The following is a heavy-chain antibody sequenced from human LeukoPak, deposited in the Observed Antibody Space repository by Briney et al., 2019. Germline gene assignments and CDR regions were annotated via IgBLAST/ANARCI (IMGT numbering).Heavy chain of an antibody. J-gene: IGHJ4*02. Sequence: GGSLRLSCAASGFTFSSYGMNWVRQAPGKGLEWISYITDDASTIYYADSVQGRFTISRDNAENSLFLQMTSLRVEDTAVYYCVARGGWARFDYWGQGALVTVSA. CDR3: VARGGWARFDY. D-gene: IGHD6-19*01. CDR2: ITDDASTI. CDR1: GFTFSSYG. V-gene: IGHV3-48*04.